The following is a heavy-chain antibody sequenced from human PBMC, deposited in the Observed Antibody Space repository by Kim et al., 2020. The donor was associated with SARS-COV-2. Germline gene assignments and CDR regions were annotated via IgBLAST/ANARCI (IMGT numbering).Heavy chain of an antibody. V-gene: IGHV1-18*01. J-gene: IGHJ4*02. CDR3: ARSRRSSSWYHY. D-gene: IGHD6-13*01. Sequence: YAQKLQGRVTMTTDTATSTAYMELRSLRSDDTAVYYCARSRRSSSWYHYWGQGTLVTVSS.